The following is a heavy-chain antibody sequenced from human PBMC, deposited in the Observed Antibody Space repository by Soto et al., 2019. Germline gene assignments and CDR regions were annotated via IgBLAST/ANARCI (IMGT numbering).Heavy chain of an antibody. J-gene: IGHJ4*02. V-gene: IGHV3-33*01. Sequence: QVQLVESGGGVVQPGRSLRLSCAASGFTFSSYGMHWVRQAPGKGLEWVAVIWYDGSNKYYADSVKGRFTISRDNSKNTLYLKMHSLRAGDTSVYYCAREGYGSGGSCYSVPVFDYWVQGTLVTVSS. D-gene: IGHD2-15*01. CDR3: AREGYGSGGSCYSVPVFDY. CDR1: GFTFSSYG. CDR2: IWYDGSNK.